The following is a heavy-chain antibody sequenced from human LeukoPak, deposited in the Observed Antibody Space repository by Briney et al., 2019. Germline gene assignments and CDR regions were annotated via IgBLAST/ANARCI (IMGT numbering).Heavy chain of an antibody. CDR3: ARLFTGQLVRKDY. Sequence: SETLSLTCAVYGGSFSGYYWSWIRQPPGKGLEWIGEINHSGSTNYNPSLKSRVTISVDTSKNQFSLKLSSVTAADTAVYYCARLFTGQLVRKDYWGQGTLVTVSS. CDR2: INHSGST. CDR1: GGSFSGYY. V-gene: IGHV4-34*01. J-gene: IGHJ4*02. D-gene: IGHD6-13*01.